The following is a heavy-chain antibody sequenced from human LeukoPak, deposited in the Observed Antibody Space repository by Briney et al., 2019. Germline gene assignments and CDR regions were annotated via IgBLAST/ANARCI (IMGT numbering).Heavy chain of an antibody. CDR1: GYTLTGYY. J-gene: IGHJ4*02. D-gene: IGHD3-22*01. CDR3: ARDESYYHSSAYLDWYYFDY. Sequence: ASVKVSCKASGYTLTGYYMHWVRQAPGQGLEWMGWINPNSGGTNYAQKLQGRVTVTTDTSTSTAYMELRSLRSDDSAVYYCARDESYYHSSAYLDWYYFDYWGQGTLVTVSS. CDR2: INPNSGGT. V-gene: IGHV1-2*02.